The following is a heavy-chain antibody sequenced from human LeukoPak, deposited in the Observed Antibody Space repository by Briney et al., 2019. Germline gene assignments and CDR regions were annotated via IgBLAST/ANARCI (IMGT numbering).Heavy chain of an antibody. CDR2: MNPNRGNT. J-gene: IGHJ6*02. Sequence: ASVKVSCKASGYTFTSYDINWVRQATGQGLEWMGWMNPNRGNTGYAQKFQGRVTMTRNTSISTAYMEMSSLRSEDTAVYYCARGGSSTGYYYYYYGMDVWGQGTTVTVSS. V-gene: IGHV1-8*01. D-gene: IGHD2-2*01. CDR1: GYTFTSYD. CDR3: ARGGSSTGYYYYYYGMDV.